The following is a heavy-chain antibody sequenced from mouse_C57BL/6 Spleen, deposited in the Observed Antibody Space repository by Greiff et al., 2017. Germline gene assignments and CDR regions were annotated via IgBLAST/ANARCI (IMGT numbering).Heavy chain of an antibody. Sequence: EVKLVESGGGLVKPGGSLKLSCAASGFTFSDYGMHWVRQAPEKGLEWVAYISSGSSTIYSADTVKGRFTISRDNAKNTLFLQMTSLRSEDTAMYYCARTPYYGSSYFDVWGTGTTVTVSS. CDR3: ARTPYYGSSYFDV. D-gene: IGHD1-1*01. J-gene: IGHJ1*03. V-gene: IGHV5-17*01. CDR1: GFTFSDYG. CDR2: ISSGSSTI.